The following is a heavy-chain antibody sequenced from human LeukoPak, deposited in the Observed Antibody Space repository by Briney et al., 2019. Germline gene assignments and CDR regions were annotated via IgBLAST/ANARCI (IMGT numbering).Heavy chain of an antibody. D-gene: IGHD2-2*01. CDR1: GFTFSSYA. Sequence: GRSLRLSCAASGFTFSSYAMHWVRQAPGKGLEWVAVISYDGSNKYYADSVKGRFTISRDNSKNTLYLQMNSLRAEDTAVYYCARGYQDYYYYYGMDVWGKGTTATVSS. CDR3: ARGYQDYYYYYGMDV. V-gene: IGHV3-30*04. CDR2: ISYDGSNK. J-gene: IGHJ6*04.